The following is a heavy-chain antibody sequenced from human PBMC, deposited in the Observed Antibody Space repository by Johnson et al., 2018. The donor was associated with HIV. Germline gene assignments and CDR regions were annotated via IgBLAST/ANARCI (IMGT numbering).Heavy chain of an antibody. Sequence: VQLVESGGGLIQPGGSLRLSCAASGFTVSSNYMSWVRQAPGKGLEWVSVIYSGGSTYYADSVKGRFTISRDNSKNTLYLQMNSLRAEDTAVYYCARSVRMTTVVIGDAFDIWGQGTKVTVSS. D-gene: IGHD4-23*01. V-gene: IGHV3-66*03. J-gene: IGHJ3*02. CDR2: IYSGGST. CDR3: ARSVRMTTVVIGDAFDI. CDR1: GFTVSSNY.